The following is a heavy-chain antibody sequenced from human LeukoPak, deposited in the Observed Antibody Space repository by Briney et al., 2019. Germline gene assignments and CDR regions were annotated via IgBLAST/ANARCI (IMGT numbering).Heavy chain of an antibody. CDR1: GGSISSGGYY. V-gene: IGHV4-31*03. J-gene: IGHJ4*02. CDR3: ARRGVTMVRGVITYYFDY. Sequence: SETLSLTCTVSGGSISSGGYYWSWIRQHPGKGLEWIGYIYYSGSTYYNPSLKSRVTISVDTSKNQFSLKLSSVTAADTAVYYCARRGVTMVRGVITYYFDYWGQGTLVTVSS. D-gene: IGHD3-10*01. CDR2: IYYSGST.